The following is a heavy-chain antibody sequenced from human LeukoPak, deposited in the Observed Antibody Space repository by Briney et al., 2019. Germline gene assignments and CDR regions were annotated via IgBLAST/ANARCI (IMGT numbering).Heavy chain of an antibody. J-gene: IGHJ4*02. CDR1: GFTFSSYA. D-gene: IGHD6-19*01. V-gene: IGHV3-23*01. CDR2: ISGSGGST. CDR3: AKVGSGWYLYYFDY. Sequence: PGGSLRLSCAASGFTFSSYAMSWIRQAPGKGLEWVSAISGSGGSTYYADSVKGRFTISRDNSKNTLYLQMNSLRAEDTAVYYCAKVGSGWYLYYFDYWGQGTLVTVSS.